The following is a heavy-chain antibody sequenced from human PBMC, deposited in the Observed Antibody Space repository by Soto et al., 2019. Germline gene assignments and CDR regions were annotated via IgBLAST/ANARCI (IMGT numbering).Heavy chain of an antibody. V-gene: IGHV3-21*06. Sequence: PGGSLKLSCAASGFTFTSYTMNGVRQAPGKGLEWVSSISSSSDYIYYADSMKGRVTISRDNAKNSLFLDMNSLTGEDTAVYYCARARVYATGPLDFWGQGTLVTVSS. CDR3: ARARVYATGPLDF. CDR1: GFTFTSYT. CDR2: ISSSSDYI. J-gene: IGHJ4*02. D-gene: IGHD6-13*01.